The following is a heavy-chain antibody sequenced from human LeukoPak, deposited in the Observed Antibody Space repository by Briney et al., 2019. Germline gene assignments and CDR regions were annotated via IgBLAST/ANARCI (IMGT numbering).Heavy chain of an antibody. CDR2: INDDGTYT. J-gene: IGHJ5*02. V-gene: IGHV3-74*01. D-gene: IGHD3-16*01. Sequence: GGSLRLSCALSGFTSSSYWMHWVRQVPGKGLVWVSRINDDGTYTVYADSVKGRFTISRDNAKNTLYLQMNSLRAEDTAVYYCARDRRETMITFGGVMTAGWFDPWGQGTLVTVSS. CDR3: ARDRRETMITFGGVMTAGWFDP. CDR1: GFTSSSYW.